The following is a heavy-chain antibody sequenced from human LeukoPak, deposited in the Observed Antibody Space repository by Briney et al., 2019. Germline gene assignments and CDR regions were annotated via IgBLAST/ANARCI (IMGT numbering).Heavy chain of an antibody. V-gene: IGHV1-69*05. D-gene: IGHD2-2*01. J-gene: IGHJ6*04. CDR1: GGTFSSYA. CDR2: IIPIFGTA. CDR3: ATGARRVVVPAAILRMDV. Sequence: SVKVSCKASGGTFSSYAISWVRQAPGQGLEWMGGIIPIFGTANYAQKFQGRVTITTDESTSTAYMELSSLRSEDTAVYYCATGARRVVVPAAILRMDVWGKGTTVTVSS.